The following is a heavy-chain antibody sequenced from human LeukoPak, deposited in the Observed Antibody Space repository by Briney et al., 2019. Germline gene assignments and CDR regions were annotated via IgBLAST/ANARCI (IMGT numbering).Heavy chain of an antibody. CDR2: ISASGGST. D-gene: IGHD3-22*01. Sequence: PGGSLRLSCAASGFTFYSYAMGWVRQAPGKGLEWVSTISASGGSTYYADSVKGRFTISRDNSKNTLYLQMNSLRAEDTAVYYCAKDRFYYDSSGYCPNWFDPWGQGTLVTVSS. J-gene: IGHJ5*02. CDR1: GFTFYSYA. V-gene: IGHV3-23*01. CDR3: AKDRFYYDSSGYCPNWFDP.